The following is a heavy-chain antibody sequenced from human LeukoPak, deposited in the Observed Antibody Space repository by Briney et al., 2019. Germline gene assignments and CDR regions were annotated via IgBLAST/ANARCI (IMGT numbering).Heavy chain of an antibody. V-gene: IGHV4-39*07. CDR2: IYYSGST. Sequence: KSSETLSLTCTVSGGSISSSSYYWGWIRQPPGKGLEWIRSIYYSGSTYYNPSLKSRVTISVDTSKNQFSLRLSSVTAADTAVYYCARDLGSYYGSVDVDPWGQGTLVTVSS. J-gene: IGHJ5*02. CDR3: ARDLGSYYGSVDVDP. CDR1: GGSISSSSYY. D-gene: IGHD1-26*01.